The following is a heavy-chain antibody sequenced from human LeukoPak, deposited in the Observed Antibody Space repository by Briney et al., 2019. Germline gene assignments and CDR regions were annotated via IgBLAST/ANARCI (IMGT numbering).Heavy chain of an antibody. CDR2: IQYDGNTK. CDR1: GFTFTTYA. V-gene: IGHV3-30*02. CDR3: AIRGGNYSYFYYMDV. J-gene: IGHJ6*03. D-gene: IGHD4-23*01. Sequence: PGGSLRLACVASGFTFTTYAIHWVSQAQGKGLGWVAFIQYDGNTKYYVDSVNGRLAIPRHTSNNTVFLQMSSLRAEDPAVYYCAIRGGNYSYFYYMDVWGKGNTVTLSS.